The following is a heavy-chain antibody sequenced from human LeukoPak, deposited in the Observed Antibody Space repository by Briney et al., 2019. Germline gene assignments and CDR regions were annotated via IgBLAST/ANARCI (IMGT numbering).Heavy chain of an antibody. CDR1: GGSISSSNW. CDR2: IYHSGST. V-gene: IGHV4-4*02. D-gene: IGHD5-24*01. CDR3: ARSEMKPSYYFGY. J-gene: IGHJ4*02. Sequence: PSETLSLTCAVSGGSISSSNWWSWVRQPPGKGLEWIGEIYHSGSTNYNPSLKSRVTISVDKSKNQFSLKLSSVTAADTAVYYCARSEMKPSYYFGYWGQGTLVTVSS.